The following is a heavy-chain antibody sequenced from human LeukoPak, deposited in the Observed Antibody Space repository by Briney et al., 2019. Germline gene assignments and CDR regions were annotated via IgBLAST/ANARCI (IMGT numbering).Heavy chain of an antibody. CDR2: ISGSGGST. V-gene: IGHV3-23*01. CDR3: AKDREYYGSGSYLDY. J-gene: IGHJ4*02. D-gene: IGHD3-10*01. Sequence: PGGSLRLSCAASGFTFSSYGMSWVRQAPGKGLEWVSAISGSGGSTYYADSVKGRFTISRDNSKNTLYLQMNSLRAEDTAVYYCAKDREYYGSGSYLDYWGQGTLVTVSS. CDR1: GFTFSSYG.